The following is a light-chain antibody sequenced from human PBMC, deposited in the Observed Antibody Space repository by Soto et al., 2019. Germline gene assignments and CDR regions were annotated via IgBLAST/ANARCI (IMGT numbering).Light chain of an antibody. V-gene: IGKV3-20*01. Sequence: EIVLTQSPGTLSLSPGDRATLSCRASQAFNTYLAWYQQKPGQAPRLLIYRVSTRATGIPARFSGSGSGTDFTLTISKLEPEDFAVYYCHYYADSPGSFGPGTKVDIK. J-gene: IGKJ3*01. CDR1: QAFNTY. CDR2: RVS. CDR3: HYYADSPGS.